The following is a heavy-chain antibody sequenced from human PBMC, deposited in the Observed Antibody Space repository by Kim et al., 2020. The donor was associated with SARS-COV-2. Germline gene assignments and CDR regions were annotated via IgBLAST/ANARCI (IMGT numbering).Heavy chain of an antibody. Sequence: ASVKVSCTTSGYTFTKYGITWVRQARGQGLEWLAWISPYNVNAKSAQKFQGRVTLTTDTPTTTAYMELDSLTSDDTAVYYCATTSSSSWGYFDYWGQGTLVTVSS. D-gene: IGHD6-6*01. CDR3: ATTSSSSWGYFDY. V-gene: IGHV1-18*01. J-gene: IGHJ4*02. CDR2: ISPYNVNA. CDR1: GYTFTKYG.